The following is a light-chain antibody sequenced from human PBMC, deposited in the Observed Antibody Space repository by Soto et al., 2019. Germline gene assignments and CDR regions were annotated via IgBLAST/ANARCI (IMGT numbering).Light chain of an antibody. V-gene: IGLV2-23*03. CDR1: SSDVGSYNL. J-gene: IGLJ2*01. CDR3: SSYAGSETVV. Sequence: QSALTQPASVSGSPGRSITISCTGTSSDVGSYNLVSWYQQHPGQAPKLLVYEGTKRPSGVSNRFSASKSGNTASLTISGLQAEDEASYYCSSYAGSETVVFGGGTKLTVL. CDR2: EGT.